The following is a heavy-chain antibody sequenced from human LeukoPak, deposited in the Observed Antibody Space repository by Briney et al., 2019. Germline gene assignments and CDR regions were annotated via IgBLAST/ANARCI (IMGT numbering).Heavy chain of an antibody. CDR2: ISNSGNTI. V-gene: IGHV3-11*01. D-gene: IGHD3-16*01. Sequence: PGGSLRLSCAASGFTFGDYYMTWIRQAPGRGLEWVPYISNSGNTIKEADSVKGRFTISRDNAQNSLFLQMKSLRAEDTAVYYCARYRVITNDYFDSWGQGTLVTVSS. CDR1: GFTFGDYY. J-gene: IGHJ4*02. CDR3: ARYRVITNDYFDS.